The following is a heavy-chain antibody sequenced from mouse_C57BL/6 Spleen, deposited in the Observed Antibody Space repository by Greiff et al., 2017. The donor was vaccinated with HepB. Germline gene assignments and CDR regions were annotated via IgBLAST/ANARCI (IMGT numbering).Heavy chain of an antibody. CDR2: ISYDGSN. Sequence: ESGPGLVKPSQSLSLTCSVTGYSITSGYYWNWIRQFPGNKLEWMGYISYDGSNNYNPSLKNRISITRDTSKNQFFLKLNSVTTEDTATYYCARDENYGPPNVWGTGTTVTVSS. CDR3: ARDENYGPPNV. D-gene: IGHD1-1*01. V-gene: IGHV3-6*01. J-gene: IGHJ1*03. CDR1: GYSITSGYY.